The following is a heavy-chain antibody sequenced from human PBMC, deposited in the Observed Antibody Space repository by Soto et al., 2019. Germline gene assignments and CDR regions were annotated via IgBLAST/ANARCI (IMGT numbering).Heavy chain of an antibody. V-gene: IGHV6-1*01. CDR3: TRAPRSHYGMDV. CDR1: GDSVSSNSAA. J-gene: IGHJ6*02. Sequence: QVQLQQSGPGLVKPSQTLSLTCAISGDSVSSNSAAWNWIRQSPSRGLEWLGRTYYRSKWYNDYAVSVKSRXXIXPXXSKNQFSLQLNSVTPEDTAVYYCTRAPRSHYGMDVWGQGATVTVSS. CDR2: TYYRSKWYN.